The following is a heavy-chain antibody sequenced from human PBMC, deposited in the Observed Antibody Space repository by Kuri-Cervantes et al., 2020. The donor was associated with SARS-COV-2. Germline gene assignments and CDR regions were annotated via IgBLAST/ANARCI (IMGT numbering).Heavy chain of an antibody. CDR1: GFTFSGHW. J-gene: IGHJ6*02. CDR2: INPDGSDT. CDR3: ARARGGSYYYGMDV. V-gene: IGHV3-74*01. D-gene: IGHD1-26*01. Sequence: GESLKISCAASGFTFSGHWIHWVRHAPGKGLVWVSRINPDGSDTNNADSVKGRFTLSRDNAKNMLFLQMNSLRAEDTAVYYCARARGGSYYYGMDVWGQGTTVTVSS.